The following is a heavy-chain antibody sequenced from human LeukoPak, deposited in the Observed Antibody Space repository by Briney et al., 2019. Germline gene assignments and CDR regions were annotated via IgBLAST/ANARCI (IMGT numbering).Heavy chain of an antibody. CDR2: LSGSATST. CDR1: GFTFSSSA. CDR3: AKGWTLWFGELLPFDY. V-gene: IGHV3-23*01. Sequence: GGSLRLSCVASGFTFSSSAMNWVRQAPGKGLEWVSSLSGSATSTYYADSVKGRFTISRDNSKNTLYLQVNSLRAEDTAVYYCAKGWTLWFGELLPFDYWGQGTLVTVSS. D-gene: IGHD3-10*01. J-gene: IGHJ4*02.